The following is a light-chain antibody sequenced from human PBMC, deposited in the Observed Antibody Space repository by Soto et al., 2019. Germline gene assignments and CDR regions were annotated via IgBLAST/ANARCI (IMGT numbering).Light chain of an antibody. Sequence: EIMMTQSPATLSVSPGERATLSCGASQSVSSNLAWYQQKPGQAPRLLIYGASTRATGIPARFSGSGSGTEFTLTISSLQSEDFATSSCLQYNYFWTFGQGTKVEIK. V-gene: IGKV3-15*01. CDR2: GAS. J-gene: IGKJ1*01. CDR1: QSVSSN. CDR3: LQYNYFWT.